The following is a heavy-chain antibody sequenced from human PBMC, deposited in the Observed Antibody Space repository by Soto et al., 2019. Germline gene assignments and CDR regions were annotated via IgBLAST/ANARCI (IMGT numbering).Heavy chain of an antibody. V-gene: IGHV4-34*01. Sequence: QVQLQQWGAGLLKPSETLSLTCAVYGGSFSGYYWSWIRQPPGKGLEWIGEINHSGCTNYNPSLKSRVTISVDTSKNQFSLKLSSVTAADTAVYYCARGRSAGDWGQGTLVTVSS. D-gene: IGHD3-10*01. CDR1: GGSFSGYY. CDR2: INHSGCT. CDR3: ARGRSAGD. J-gene: IGHJ4*02.